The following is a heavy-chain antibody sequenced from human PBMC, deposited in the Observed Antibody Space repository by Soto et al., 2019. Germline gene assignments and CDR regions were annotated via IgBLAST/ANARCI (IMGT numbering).Heavy chain of an antibody. Sequence: GGSLRLSCAASGFTFSSYGMHWVRQAPGKGLEWVSYIRSSGSTIYYADSVKGRFTISRDNAKNSLYLQMNSLRAEDTAVYYCARVHDILTGDYYYYMDVWGKGTTVTVSS. D-gene: IGHD3-9*01. CDR1: GFTFSSYG. J-gene: IGHJ6*03. CDR3: ARVHDILTGDYYYYMDV. V-gene: IGHV3-48*04. CDR2: IRSSGSTI.